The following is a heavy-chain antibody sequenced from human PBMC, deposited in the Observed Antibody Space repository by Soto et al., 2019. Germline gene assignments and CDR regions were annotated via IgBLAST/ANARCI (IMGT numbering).Heavy chain of an antibody. J-gene: IGHJ6*02. CDR2: IDWDDDK. Sequence: GAELIYATRTLRLNCTFSGFSLRNKGMCVSWIRQPPGKALEWLALIDWDDDKYYSTSLKTRLTISKDTSKNQVVLTMTNMDPVDTATYYCARTLYYYGMDVWGQGTTVTVSS. CDR1: GFSLRNKGMC. D-gene: IGHD2-8*01. V-gene: IGHV2-70*01. CDR3: ARTLYYYGMDV.